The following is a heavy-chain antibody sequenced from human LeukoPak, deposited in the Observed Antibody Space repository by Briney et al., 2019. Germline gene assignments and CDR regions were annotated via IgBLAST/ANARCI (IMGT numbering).Heavy chain of an antibody. CDR1: GGSISSSSYY. J-gene: IGHJ4*02. D-gene: IGHD6-19*01. CDR2: IYYSGST. V-gene: IGHV4-39*01. Sequence: MASETLSLTCTVSGGSISSSSYYWSWIRQPPGKGLEWIGSIYYSGSTYYNPSLKSRVTISVDTSKNQFSLKLSSVTAADTAVYYCARAYSSGWFDYWGQGTLVTVSS. CDR3: ARAYSSGWFDY.